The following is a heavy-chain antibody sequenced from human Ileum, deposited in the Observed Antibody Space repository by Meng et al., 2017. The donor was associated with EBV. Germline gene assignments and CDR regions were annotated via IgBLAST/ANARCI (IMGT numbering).Heavy chain of an antibody. CDR2: MYDSENA. CDR3: AYYFVGRGGPGS. J-gene: IGHJ5*02. D-gene: IGHD3-9*01. V-gene: IGHV4-61*03. CDR1: GGSVSSNDYP. Sequence: QVQLQESGPGLVKPSETLSLTCSASGGSVSSNDYPWSWIRPPPGKGLEWIGCMYDSENAKYTPSLNRRVTISIDTTRNHFVLKLTSVTAADTAVYYCAYYFVGRGGPGSWGQGTLVTVSS.